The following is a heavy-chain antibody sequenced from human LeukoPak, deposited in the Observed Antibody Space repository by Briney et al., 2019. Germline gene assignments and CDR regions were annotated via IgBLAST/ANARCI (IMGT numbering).Heavy chain of an antibody. CDR1: GGSFSGYY. CDR3: ARGRGTIFDY. Sequence: SETLSLTCAVYGGSFSGYYWSWIRQPPGKGLEWIGEINHSGSTNYNPSLKSRVTISVDTSKNQFSLKLSSVTAADTAVYYCARGRGTIFDYWGQGTLVTVSS. CDR2: INHSGST. V-gene: IGHV4-34*01. J-gene: IGHJ4*02. D-gene: IGHD2-15*01.